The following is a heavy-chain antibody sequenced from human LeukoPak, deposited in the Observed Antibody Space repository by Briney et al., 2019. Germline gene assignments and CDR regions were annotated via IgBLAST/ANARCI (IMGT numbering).Heavy chain of an antibody. V-gene: IGHV1-69*13. CDR1: GGTFSSYA. D-gene: IGHD3-3*01. CDR2: IIPIFGTA. CDR3: ARVVSGRYYFDY. J-gene: IGHJ4*02. Sequence: ASVKVSCKASGGTFSSYAISWVRQAPGQGLEWMGGIIPIFGTANYAQKFQGRVTITADESTSTAYMELSSLRSEDTAAYYCARVVSGRYYFDYWGQGTLVTVSS.